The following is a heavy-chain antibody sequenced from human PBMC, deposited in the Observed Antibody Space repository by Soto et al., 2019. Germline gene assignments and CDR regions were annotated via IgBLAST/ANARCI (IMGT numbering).Heavy chain of an antibody. J-gene: IGHJ4*02. CDR1: GSSFSDYY. CDR3: AGGQDNLAVNFDY. D-gene: IGHD1-1*01. V-gene: IGHV3-11*05. CDR2: ITSSSSYT. Sequence: QVQLVESGGGLVKPGGSLRLSCAASGSSFSDYYMSWIRQSPGKGLEWLSYITSSSSYTHYADSVKGRFTISRDNGKTSLYLQMNSLRAEDTAVYYCAGGQDNLAVNFDYWGQGTPVTVSS.